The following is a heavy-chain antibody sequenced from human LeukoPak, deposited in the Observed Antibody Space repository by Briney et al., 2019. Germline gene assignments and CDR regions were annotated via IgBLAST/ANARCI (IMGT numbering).Heavy chain of an antibody. V-gene: IGHV3-7*01. Sequence: PGGSLRLSCAASGFTFSTYWMTWVRQAPGKGLEWVANIKEDGSEKYYVDSVKGRFTISRDNAKNSLYLQMNTLRAEDTAVYYCTSDTGCSGGTCYSFYDSWGQGTLVTVSS. CDR2: IKEDGSEK. J-gene: IGHJ4*02. CDR1: GFTFSTYW. CDR3: TSDTGCSGGTCYSFYDS. D-gene: IGHD2-15*01.